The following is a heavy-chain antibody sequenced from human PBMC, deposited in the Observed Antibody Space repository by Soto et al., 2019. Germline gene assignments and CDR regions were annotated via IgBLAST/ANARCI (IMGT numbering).Heavy chain of an antibody. CDR2: IYSGGST. D-gene: IGHD3-22*01. CDR1: GFTVSSNY. V-gene: IGHV3-53*02. CDR3: ARGPGYYDSSGYKQKVTSQIDY. Sequence: EVQLVETGGGLIQPGGSLRLSCAASGFTVSSNYMSWVRQAPGKGLEWVSVIYSGGSTYYEESVKSRFTISRDNSKNTRYHHMNSLRAEDTAVYYCARGPGYYDSSGYKQKVTSQIDYWGQGTLVTVSS. J-gene: IGHJ4*02.